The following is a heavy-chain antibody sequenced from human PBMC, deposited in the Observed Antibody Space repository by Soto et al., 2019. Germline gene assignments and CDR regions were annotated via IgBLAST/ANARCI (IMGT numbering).Heavy chain of an antibody. CDR2: TYYRSKWYN. D-gene: IGHD5-18*01. Sequence: SQTVSLTCXISGGSVSSNSAAGNWIRQAPSRGLEWLGRTYYRSKWYNDYPISVKGRITINPDTSKNRFSLQLNAVTPEDTLLYYCAREPGVEYTYSSYYYFFHGMDVWGQGTTVTVS. J-gene: IGHJ6*02. V-gene: IGHV6-1*01. CDR1: GGSVSSNSAA. CDR3: AREPGVEYTYSSYYYFFHGMDV.